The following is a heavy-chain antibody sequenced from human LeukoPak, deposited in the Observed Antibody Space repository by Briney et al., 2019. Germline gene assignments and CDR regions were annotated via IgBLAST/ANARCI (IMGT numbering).Heavy chain of an antibody. CDR1: GGSFSGYY. D-gene: IGHD3-16*01. Sequence: SETLSLTCAVYGGSFSGYYWNWIRQPPGKGLEWIGEINHSGSTNYNPSLKSRVTMSVDTSKNQFSLKLSSVTAADTALYYCASAPRQGSIGGLDYWGQGTLVTVSS. J-gene: IGHJ4*02. CDR3: ASAPRQGSIGGLDY. CDR2: INHSGST. V-gene: IGHV4-34*01.